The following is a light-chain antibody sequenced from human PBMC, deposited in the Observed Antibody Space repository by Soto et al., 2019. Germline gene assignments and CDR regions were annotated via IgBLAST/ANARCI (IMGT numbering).Light chain of an antibody. Sequence: QPVLTQPPSVSGAPGQRITLSCTGSSSNIGAGYAVHWYQHLPGTAPKLLIFDNNNRPSGVPDRFSGSKSGTSASLAITGLQAEDEADYYCQSFDSGLSVVVFGGGTKVTVL. CDR1: SSNIGAGYA. CDR2: DNN. V-gene: IGLV1-40*01. J-gene: IGLJ2*01. CDR3: QSFDSGLSVVV.